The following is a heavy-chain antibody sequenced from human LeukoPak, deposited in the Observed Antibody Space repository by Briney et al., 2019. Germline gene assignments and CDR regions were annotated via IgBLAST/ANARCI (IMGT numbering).Heavy chain of an antibody. D-gene: IGHD6-13*01. J-gene: IGHJ1*01. Sequence: SETLSLTCTVPGGSISSYYWSWIRQPPGKGLEWIGYIYYSGSTNYNPSLKSRVTISVDTSKNQFSLKLSSVTAADTAVYYCARASSSWYQYFQHWGQGTLVTVSS. CDR1: GGSISSYY. CDR2: IYYSGST. CDR3: ARASSSWYQYFQH. V-gene: IGHV4-59*01.